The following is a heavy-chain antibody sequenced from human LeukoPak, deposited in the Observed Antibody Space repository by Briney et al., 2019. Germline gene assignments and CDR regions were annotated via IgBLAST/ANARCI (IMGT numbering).Heavy chain of an antibody. CDR1: GFTFSSYT. J-gene: IGHJ4*02. V-gene: IGHV3-21*04. CDR2: ISTGSSYI. Sequence: GGSLRLSCAASGFTFSSYTMNWVRQAPGKGLEWVSSISTGSSYIYYANSVKGRFTISRDNSKNTLYLQMNSLRAEDTAVYYCARDHHCGGDCYEDYWGQGTLVTVSS. CDR3: ARDHHCGGDCYEDY. D-gene: IGHD2-21*02.